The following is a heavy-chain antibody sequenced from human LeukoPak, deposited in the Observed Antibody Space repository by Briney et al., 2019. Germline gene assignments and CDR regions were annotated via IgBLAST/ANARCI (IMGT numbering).Heavy chain of an antibody. CDR3: ARGSTFGGVTMFY. CDR1: GFTFSSYS. J-gene: IGHJ4*02. CDR2: ISSSSSYI. D-gene: IGHD3-16*01. Sequence: GGSLRLSCAASGFTFSSYSMNWVRQAPGKGLEWVSSISSSSSYIYYADSVEGRFTISRDNAKNSLYLQMNSLRAEDTAVYYCARGSTFGGVTMFYWGQGTLVTVSS. V-gene: IGHV3-21*01.